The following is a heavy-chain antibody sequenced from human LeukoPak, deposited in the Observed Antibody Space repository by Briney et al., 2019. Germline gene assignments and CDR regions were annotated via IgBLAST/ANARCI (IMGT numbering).Heavy chain of an antibody. J-gene: IGHJ4*02. CDR1: GFSFRSYA. V-gene: IGHV3-23*01. D-gene: IGHD3-3*01. CDR2: ISGSGGTT. CDR3: ATAAGADFFDY. Sequence: GGSLRLSCAASGFSFRSYAMSWVHQAPGMGLEWVSAISGSGGTTDYADSVKGRFTISRDNSKNTLYLQMNSLRAEDTAVYYCATAAGADFFDYWGQGTLVTVSS.